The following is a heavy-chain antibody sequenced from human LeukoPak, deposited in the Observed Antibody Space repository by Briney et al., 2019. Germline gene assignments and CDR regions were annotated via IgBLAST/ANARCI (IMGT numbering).Heavy chain of an antibody. J-gene: IGHJ3*02. CDR3: ARGPKDSYGRGNAFDI. CDR2: INHSGST. Sequence: SETLSLTCAVYGGCFSGYYWSWIRQPPGKGLEWFVEINHSGSTNYNPSLKSRVTISVDTSKNQFSLKLSSVTAADTAVYYCARGPKDSYGRGNAFDIWGQGTMVTVSS. D-gene: IGHD5-18*01. CDR1: GGCFSGYY. V-gene: IGHV4-34*01.